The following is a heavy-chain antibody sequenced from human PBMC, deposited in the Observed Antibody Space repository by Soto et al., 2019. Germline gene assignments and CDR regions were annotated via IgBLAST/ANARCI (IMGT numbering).Heavy chain of an antibody. CDR3: ARDFDIAAAGTGNYFDY. CDR1: GGTFSSYA. CDR2: IIPIFGTA. V-gene: IGHV1-69*13. J-gene: IGHJ4*02. D-gene: IGHD6-13*01. Sequence: GASVRVSCMASGGTFSSYAISWVQQAPGQGLEWMGGIIPIFGTANYAQKFQGRVTITADESTSTAYMELSSLRSEDTAVYYCARDFDIAAAGTGNYFDYWGQGTLVTVSS.